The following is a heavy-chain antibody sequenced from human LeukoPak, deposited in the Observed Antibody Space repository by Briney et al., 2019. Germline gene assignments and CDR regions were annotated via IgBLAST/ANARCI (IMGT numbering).Heavy chain of an antibody. CDR1: GFTVSSNY. CDR2: IYGGGNT. CDR3: ARALDKPYDY. V-gene: IGHV3-66*01. J-gene: IGHJ4*02. Sequence: GGSLRLSCAASGFTVSSNYMSWVRQAPGKGLEWVSVIYGGGNTYYADSVKGRFTISRDNSKNTLYLQMNSLRAEDTSVYYCARALDKPYDYWGQGTLVTVSS.